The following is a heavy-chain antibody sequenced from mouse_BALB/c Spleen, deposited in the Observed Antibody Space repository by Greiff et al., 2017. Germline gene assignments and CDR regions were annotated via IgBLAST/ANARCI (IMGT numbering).Heavy chain of an antibody. CDR1: GFSLSRYS. D-gene: IGHD1-1*01. CDR3: ARDSHYYGSSPLGY. J-gene: IGHJ2*01. CDR2: IWGGGST. Sequence: VMLVESGPGLVAPSQSLSITCTVSGFSLSRYSVHWVRQPPGKGLEWLGMIWGGGSTDYNSALKSRLSISKDNSKSQVFLKMNSLQTDDTAMYYCARDSHYYGSSPLGYWGQGTTLTVSS. V-gene: IGHV2-6-4*01.